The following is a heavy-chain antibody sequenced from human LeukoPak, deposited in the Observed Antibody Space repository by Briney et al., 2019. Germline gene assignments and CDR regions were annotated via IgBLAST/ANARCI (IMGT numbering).Heavy chain of an antibody. CDR3: ARGAPQGSYYYYALDV. Sequence: PGGSLRLSCAASGFTFSNYAIYWVRQAPGKGLEFVSLISSNGGSTYYANSVKGRFTISRDNSKNTVYLQMGSLRTEDMAVYCCARGAPQGSYYYYALDVWGQGTTVTVSS. V-gene: IGHV3-64*01. CDR2: ISSNGGST. CDR1: GFTFSNYA. J-gene: IGHJ6*02.